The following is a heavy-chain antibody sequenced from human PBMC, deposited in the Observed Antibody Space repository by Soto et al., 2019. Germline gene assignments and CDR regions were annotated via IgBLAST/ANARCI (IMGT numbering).Heavy chain of an antibody. Sequence: GGSLRLSCAASECTFSNYAMHWVRQAPGKGLQWLAVISYDGNNKYYADSVEGRFTISRDNSKNTVYLQMNSLRLEDTAVYYCLRGPSYSDSYFDLWGQGTLVPVSS. D-gene: IGHD4-17*01. J-gene: IGHJ4*02. V-gene: IGHV3-30*03. CDR3: LRGPSYSDSYFDL. CDR2: ISYDGNNK. CDR1: ECTFSNYA.